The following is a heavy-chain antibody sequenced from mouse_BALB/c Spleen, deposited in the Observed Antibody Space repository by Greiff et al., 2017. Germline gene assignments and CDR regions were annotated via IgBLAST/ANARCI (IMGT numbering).Heavy chain of an antibody. CDR1: GFTFSSYT. CDR3: TREVNYYAMDY. D-gene: IGHD2-1*01. V-gene: IGHV5-6-4*01. Sequence: DVMLVESGGGLVKPGGSLKLSCAASGFTFSSYTMSWVRQTPEKRLEWVATISSGGSYTYYPDSVKGRFTISRDNAKNTLYLQMSSLKSEDTAMYYCTREVNYYAMDYRGQGTSVTVSS. J-gene: IGHJ4*01. CDR2: ISSGGSYT.